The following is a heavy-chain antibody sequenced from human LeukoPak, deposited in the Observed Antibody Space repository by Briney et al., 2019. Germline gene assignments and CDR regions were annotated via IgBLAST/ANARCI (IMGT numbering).Heavy chain of an antibody. CDR1: GGSFSGYY. J-gene: IGHJ6*03. CDR2: INHSGST. D-gene: IGHD2-15*01. CDR3: ARWVVAADYYYYMDV. V-gene: IGHV4-34*01. Sequence: SETLSLTCAVYGGSFSGYYWSWIRQPPGKGLEWIGEINHSGSTNYNPSLKSRVTISVDTSKNQFSLKLSSVTAADTAVYYCARWVVAADYYYYMDVWGKGITVTVSS.